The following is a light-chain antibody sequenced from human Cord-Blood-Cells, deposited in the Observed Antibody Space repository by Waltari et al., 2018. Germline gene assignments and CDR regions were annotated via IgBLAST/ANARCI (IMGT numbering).Light chain of an antibody. Sequence: EIVLTPSPATLTSSPGEGAILPCRASQSVSSYLAWYQQKPGQAPRLLIYDASNRATGIPARFSGSGSGTDFTLTISSLEPEDFAVYYCQQRSNWPPWTFGQGTKVEIK. J-gene: IGKJ1*01. V-gene: IGKV3-11*01. CDR3: QQRSNWPPWT. CDR1: QSVSSY. CDR2: DAS.